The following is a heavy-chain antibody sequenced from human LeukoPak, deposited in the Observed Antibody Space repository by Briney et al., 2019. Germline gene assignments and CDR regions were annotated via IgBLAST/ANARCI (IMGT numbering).Heavy chain of an antibody. CDR3: ARGVVRGEYFDY. CDR2: IYYSGST. V-gene: IGHV4-59*01. J-gene: IGHJ4*02. Sequence: PSETLSLTCTVSGGSISSYYWSWIRQPPGKGLEWIGYIYYSGSTNYNPSLKSRVTISVDTSKNQFSLKLSSVTAADTAVYYCARGVVRGEYFDYWGQGTLVTVSS. D-gene: IGHD3-10*01. CDR1: GGSISSYY.